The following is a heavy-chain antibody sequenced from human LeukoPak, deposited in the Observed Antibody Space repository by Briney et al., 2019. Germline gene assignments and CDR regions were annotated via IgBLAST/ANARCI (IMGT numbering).Heavy chain of an antibody. CDR1: GYTFTSYD. CDR3: ARGSYSSGWQSHDY. J-gene: IGHJ4*02. CDR2: MNPNSGNT. Sequence: ASVKVSCKASGYTFTSYDINWVRQATGRGLEWMGWMNPNSGNTGYAQKFQGRVTMTRNTSISTAYMELSSLRSEDTAVYYCARGSYSSGWQSHDYWGQGTLVTVSS. D-gene: IGHD6-19*01. V-gene: IGHV1-8*01.